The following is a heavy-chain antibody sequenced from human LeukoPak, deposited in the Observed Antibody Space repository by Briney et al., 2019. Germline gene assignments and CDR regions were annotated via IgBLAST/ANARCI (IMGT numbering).Heavy chain of an antibody. CDR1: GYSINNYW. CDR3: ARQEYCSGGSCYTWFDP. CDR2: IYPADSDI. Sequence: GESLKISCKGSGYSINNYWIGWGRQMPGKGVEWMGIIYPADSDIRYSPSFQGQVTISADKSISTAYLQWSSLKASDTAMYYCARQEYCSGGSCYTWFDPWGQGTLVTVSS. D-gene: IGHD2-15*01. J-gene: IGHJ5*02. V-gene: IGHV5-51*01.